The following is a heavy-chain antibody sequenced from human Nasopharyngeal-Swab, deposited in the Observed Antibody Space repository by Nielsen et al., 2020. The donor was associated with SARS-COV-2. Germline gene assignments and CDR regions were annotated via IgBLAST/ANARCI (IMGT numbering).Heavy chain of an antibody. D-gene: IGHD2-2*01. V-gene: IGHV3-49*04. J-gene: IGHJ4*02. CDR1: GFTFGDYA. CDR3: TGYSTIFY. CDR2: IRSEANGGTA. Sequence: GGSLRLSYTTSGFTFGDYAMSWVRQAPGKGLEWVGFIRSEANGGTAEYAVSVEGRFSISRDDSKSIAYLQMNSLKTEDTAVYYCTGYSTIFYWGQGTLVTVSS.